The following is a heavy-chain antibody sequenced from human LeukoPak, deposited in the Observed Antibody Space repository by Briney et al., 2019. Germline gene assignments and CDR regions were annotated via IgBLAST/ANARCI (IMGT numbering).Heavy chain of an antibody. V-gene: IGHV3-48*01. J-gene: IGHJ4*02. CDR3: AKVTDSGSYSYHFDY. Sequence: PGGSLRLSCAASGFTSSSYSMNWVRQAPGKGLEWVSHITASGTAMFYADSVKGRFTISRDNAKNTLYLQMNSLRAEDTAVYYCAKVTDSGSYSYHFDYWGQGTLVTVSS. CDR1: GFTSSSYS. CDR2: ITASGTAM. D-gene: IGHD1-26*01.